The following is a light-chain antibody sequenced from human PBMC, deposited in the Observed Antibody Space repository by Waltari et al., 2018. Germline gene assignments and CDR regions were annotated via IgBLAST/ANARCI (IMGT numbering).Light chain of an antibody. V-gene: IGKV1-8*01. CDR3: QQYYDYQRS. CDR2: AAS. Sequence: AIRMTQSPSSLSASTGDRVTITCRASQSVSTYLAWYQQKPGKAPKLLIYAASTLQRGVPLRFSGSGSGTDFTLSISCLQSEDFATYYCQQYYDYQRSFGQG. CDR1: QSVSTY. J-gene: IGKJ1*01.